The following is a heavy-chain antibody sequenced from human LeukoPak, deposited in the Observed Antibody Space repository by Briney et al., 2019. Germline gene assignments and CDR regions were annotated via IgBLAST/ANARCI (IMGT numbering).Heavy chain of an antibody. CDR2: FDPEDGET. Sequence: GASVKVSCKVSGYTLTELSMHWVRQAPGKGLEWMGGFDPEDGETIYAQKFQGRVTMTEDTSTDTAYMELSSLRSEDTAVYYCATGSRYQPLLYQLPDYWGRGTLVTVSS. CDR1: GYTLTELS. V-gene: IGHV1-24*01. J-gene: IGHJ4*02. D-gene: IGHD2-2*02. CDR3: ATGSRYQPLLYQLPDY.